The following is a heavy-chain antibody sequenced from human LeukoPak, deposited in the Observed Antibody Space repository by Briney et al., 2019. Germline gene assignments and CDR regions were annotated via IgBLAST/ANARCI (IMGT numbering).Heavy chain of an antibody. D-gene: IGHD2-2*01. CDR1: GFTFSSYS. CDR2: ISSSSSYI. CDR3: ARFQCSSTSCYGKYYFDY. J-gene: IGHJ4*02. Sequence: PGGSLRLSCAASGFTFSSYSMNWVRQAPGKGLEWVPSISSSSSYIYYADSVKGRFTISRDNAKNSLYLQMNSLRAEDTAVYYCARFQCSSTSCYGKYYFDYWGQGTLVTVSS. V-gene: IGHV3-21*01.